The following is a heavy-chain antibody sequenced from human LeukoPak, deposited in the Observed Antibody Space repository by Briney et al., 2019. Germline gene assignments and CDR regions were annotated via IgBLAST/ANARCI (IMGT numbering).Heavy chain of an antibody. CDR1: GYSFFLYG. CDR3: ARDENYGIFFNVDY. CDR2: ISGSTGDT. Sequence: SVKVSCKASGYSFFLYGISWVRQAPGEGPEWMGWISGSTGDTNYAQKFQGRVTMTADTSTSTAYMELRSLRSDDTAVYYCARDENYGIFFNVDYWGQGTLVTVSS. J-gene: IGHJ4*02. D-gene: IGHD4-17*01. V-gene: IGHV1-18*01.